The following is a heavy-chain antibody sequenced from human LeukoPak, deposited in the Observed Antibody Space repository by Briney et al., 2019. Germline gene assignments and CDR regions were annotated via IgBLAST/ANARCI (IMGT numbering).Heavy chain of an antibody. J-gene: IGHJ6*02. CDR3: ARVTYYYGSGSFYYYYYGVDV. V-gene: IGHV3-11*01. CDR1: GFTFSDYY. Sequence: GGSLRLSCVASGFTFSDYYMTWIRQAPGKGLEWVSYISSSGSTIYYADSVKGRFTVSRDSAKNSLYLQMNSLRAEDTAVYYCARVTYYYGSGSFYYYYYGVDVWGQGTKVTVSS. D-gene: IGHD3-10*01. CDR2: ISSSGSTI.